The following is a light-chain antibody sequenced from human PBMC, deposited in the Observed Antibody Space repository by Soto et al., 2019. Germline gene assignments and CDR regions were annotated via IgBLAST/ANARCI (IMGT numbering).Light chain of an antibody. CDR1: QSVSSD. V-gene: IGKV3-15*01. CDR3: QQYNTSPRT. Sequence: ETVMTQSPATLSVSPGERATLSCRASQSVSSDLAWYQQKPGQAPRLLIFGASTRATSIPARFPGSRSGTEFTLTISSLQSEDFAVYYCQQYNTSPRTFGQGTKVDIK. CDR2: GAS. J-gene: IGKJ1*01.